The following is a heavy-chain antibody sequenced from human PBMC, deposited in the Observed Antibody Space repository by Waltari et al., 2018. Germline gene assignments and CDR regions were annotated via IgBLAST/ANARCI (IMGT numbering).Heavy chain of an antibody. CDR1: GDSVSSGIYY. Sequence: QVQLQESGPGLVKPSETLSLTCTVSGDSVSSGIYYWSWIRQPPGKGLEWIGNISYSGITNYNPSFNSRVTISVETSKNQFSLNLTAVTATDTAVYYCARQIVVVAATPGYFDSWGQGTLVAVSS. D-gene: IGHD2-15*01. J-gene: IGHJ4*02. CDR2: ISYSGIT. V-gene: IGHV4-61*01. CDR3: ARQIVVVAATPGYFDS.